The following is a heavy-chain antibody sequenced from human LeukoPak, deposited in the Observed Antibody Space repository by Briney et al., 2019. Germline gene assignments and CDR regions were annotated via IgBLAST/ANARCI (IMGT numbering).Heavy chain of an antibody. CDR1: GFTLSSYD. J-gene: IGHJ4*02. D-gene: IGHD3-10*01. CDR2: KWYDGSNK. Sequence: GGSLRLSCAASGFTLSSYDMHWVRQAPGKGLEGEAVKWYDGSNKYYADSVKGRFTISRDNSKSTLYLQMNSLRAEDTAVYYCAKDRSYGNYVSGSYYNYWGQGTLVTVSS. CDR3: AKDRSYGNYVSGSYYNY. V-gene: IGHV3-33*06.